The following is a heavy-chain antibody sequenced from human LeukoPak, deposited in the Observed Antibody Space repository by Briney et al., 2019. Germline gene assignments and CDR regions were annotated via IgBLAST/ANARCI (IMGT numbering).Heavy chain of an antibody. D-gene: IGHD2-15*01. CDR1: GGSISSGGYY. CDR2: IYHSGST. J-gene: IGHJ4*02. CDR3: ARQSAYCSGGSCPTRADY. Sequence: SQTLSLTCTVSGGSISSGGYYWSWIRQPPGKGLEWIGYIYHSGSTYYNPSLKSRVTISVDTSKNQFSLKLSSVTAADTAVYYCARQSAYCSGGSCPTRADYWGQGTLVTVSS. V-gene: IGHV4-30-2*01.